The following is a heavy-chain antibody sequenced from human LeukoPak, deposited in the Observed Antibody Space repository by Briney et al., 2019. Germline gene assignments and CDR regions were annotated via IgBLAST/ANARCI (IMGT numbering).Heavy chain of an antibody. J-gene: IGHJ4*02. V-gene: IGHV3-30*03. CDR1: GFTFSSYG. Sequence: GGSLRLSCAASGFTFSSYGMHWVRQAPGKGLEWVAVISYDGSNKYYADSVKGRFTISRDNSKNTLYLQMNSLRAEDTAVYYCAGDTAMVEFDYWGQGTLVTVSS. CDR2: ISYDGSNK. CDR3: AGDTAMVEFDY. D-gene: IGHD5-18*01.